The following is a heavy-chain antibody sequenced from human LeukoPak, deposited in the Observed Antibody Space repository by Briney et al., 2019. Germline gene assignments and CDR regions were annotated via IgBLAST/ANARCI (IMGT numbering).Heavy chain of an antibody. CDR2: MNQDGSAK. CDR1: AFSLSAYN. CDR3: ARDPDHGAIDF. D-gene: IGHD3-10*01. J-gene: IGHJ4*02. V-gene: IGHV3-7*01. Sequence: GGSLRLSCAASAFSLSAYNMNWVRQAPGKGLEWVADMNQDGSAKFYVDSVKGRFTVSRDNTENSVYLQMSSLRADDTAIYYCARDPDHGAIDFWGQGTLVTVSS.